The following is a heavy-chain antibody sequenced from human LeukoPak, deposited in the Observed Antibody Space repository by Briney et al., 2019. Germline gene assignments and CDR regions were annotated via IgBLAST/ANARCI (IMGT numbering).Heavy chain of an antibody. CDR3: ARSQPYCSSTSCYFKAFDI. V-gene: IGHV1-2*02. Sequence: ASVKVSCKASGYTFTGYYMHWVRQAPGQGLEWMGWINPNSGGTNYAQKFQGRVTMTRDTSISTAYMELSRLRSDDTAVYYCARSQPYCSSTSCYFKAFDIWGQGTMVTVSS. D-gene: IGHD2-2*01. CDR1: GYTFTGYY. CDR2: INPNSGGT. J-gene: IGHJ3*02.